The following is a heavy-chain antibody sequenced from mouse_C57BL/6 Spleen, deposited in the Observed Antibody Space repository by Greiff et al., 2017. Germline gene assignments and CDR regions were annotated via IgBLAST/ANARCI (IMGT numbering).Heavy chain of an antibody. V-gene: IGHV1-61*01. Sequence: VQLQQPGAELVRPGSSVKLSCKASGYTFTSYWMDWVKQRPGQGLEWIGNIYPSDSETHYNQKFKDKATLTVDKSSSTAYMQLSSLTSEDSAVYYCARSDGYYDYAMDYWGQGTSVTVSS. CDR1: GYTFTSYW. CDR3: ARSDGYYDYAMDY. D-gene: IGHD2-3*01. J-gene: IGHJ4*01. CDR2: IYPSDSET.